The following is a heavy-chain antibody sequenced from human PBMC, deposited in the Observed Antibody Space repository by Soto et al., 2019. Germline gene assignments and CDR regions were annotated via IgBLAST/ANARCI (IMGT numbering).Heavy chain of an antibody. CDR1: GGTFRSYA. Sequence: QEQLVQSGAEVKKPGSSVKVSCKASGGTFRSYAISWVRQAPGQGLEWMGGIIPIFGTVNYAQKFQGRVTITADESTGTVYMELSSLKSEDTAVYYCARTLNFHVPKRGRWFDPWGQGTLVTVSS. D-gene: IGHD3-16*01. CDR2: IIPIFGTV. J-gene: IGHJ5*02. CDR3: ARTLNFHVPKRGRWFDP. V-gene: IGHV1-69*01.